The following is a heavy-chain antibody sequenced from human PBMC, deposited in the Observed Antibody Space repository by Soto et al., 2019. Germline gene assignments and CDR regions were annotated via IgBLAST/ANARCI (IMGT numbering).Heavy chain of an antibody. CDR3: ARDHRTGGAYYYYNLDV. CDR2: IAYDGGNK. J-gene: IGHJ6*03. V-gene: IGHV3-30*03. D-gene: IGHD1-1*01. Sequence: QVQLVESGGGVVQPGRSLRLSCAASGFTFTNYGIHWVRQAPGRGLEWVAVIAYDGGNKYYADSVKGRFTISRDSSKNTVYLQMDSLRAEDTAAYYCARDHRTGGAYYYYNLDVWGQGTTVAVSS. CDR1: GFTFTNYG.